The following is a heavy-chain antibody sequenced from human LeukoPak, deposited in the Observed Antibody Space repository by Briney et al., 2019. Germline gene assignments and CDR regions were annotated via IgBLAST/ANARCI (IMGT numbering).Heavy chain of an antibody. J-gene: IGHJ5*02. Sequence: GGSLRLSCAASGFTFSSYAMSWVRQAPGKGLEWVSAISGSGGSTYYADSVKGRFTISRDNSKNTLYLQMNSLRAEDTAVYYCARATTRHHWFDPWGQGTLVTVSS. D-gene: IGHD1-14*01. CDR2: ISGSGGST. CDR1: GFTFSSYA. CDR3: ARATTRHHWFDP. V-gene: IGHV3-23*01.